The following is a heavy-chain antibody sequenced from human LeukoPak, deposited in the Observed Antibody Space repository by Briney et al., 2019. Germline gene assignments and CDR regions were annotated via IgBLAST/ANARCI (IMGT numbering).Heavy chain of an antibody. V-gene: IGHV1-2*02. D-gene: IGHD6-19*01. CDR3: ARDRVAVAAYYYFYMDV. CDR1: GYPFTGHY. J-gene: IGHJ6*03. Sequence: ASVKVSCQASGYPFTGHYVHWVRQAPGHGLEWMGWINPNNGVTNYAQKFQGRVTMTRDTSISTAYMELNRLRSDDTAVYYCARDRVAVAAYYYFYMDVWGNGTTVTVS. CDR2: INPNNGVT.